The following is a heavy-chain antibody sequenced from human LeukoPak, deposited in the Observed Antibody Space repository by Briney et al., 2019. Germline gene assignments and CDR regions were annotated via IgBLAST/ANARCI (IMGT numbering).Heavy chain of an antibody. J-gene: IGHJ3*02. Sequence: SETLSLTCTVSGGSISSFYWNWIRQPPGKGLEWIAYIYHSGDTRYNPSLKSRVTISVDTSKSQFSLKLSSVTAADTAVYYCAREGLRTLEPYAFDIWGQGTMVTVSS. V-gene: IGHV4-59*01. CDR3: AREGLRTLEPYAFDI. CDR2: IYHSGDT. D-gene: IGHD4-17*01. CDR1: GGSISSFY.